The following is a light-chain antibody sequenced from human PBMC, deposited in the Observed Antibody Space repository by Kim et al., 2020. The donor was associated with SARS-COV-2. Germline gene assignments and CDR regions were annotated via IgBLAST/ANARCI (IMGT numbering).Light chain of an antibody. V-gene: IGKV1-5*01. Sequence: DIQMTQSPSTLSASVGDTVTITCRATQNINTWLAWFQHKPGKAPKLLIYHASSLNSGVPSRFTGSGSGTEFTLTISSLQPDDFATYFCQQYDTEWGTFGQGTKLEI. CDR2: HAS. CDR3: QQYDTEWGT. J-gene: IGKJ1*01. CDR1: QNINTW.